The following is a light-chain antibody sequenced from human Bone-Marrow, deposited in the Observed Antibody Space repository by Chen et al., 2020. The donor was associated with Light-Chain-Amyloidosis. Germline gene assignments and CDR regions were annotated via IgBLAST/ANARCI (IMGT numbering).Light chain of an antibody. CDR3: QQYNDWPSWT. CDR1: QSVSSN. Sequence: EIVMTQSPATLSVSPGERATLSCRASQSVSSNLAWYQQEPGQAPRLLIYGASTRATGIPARFSGSGSGTEFTLTISSLQSEDFAVYYWQQYNDWPSWTFGQGTKVEIK. V-gene: IGKV3-15*01. CDR2: GAS. J-gene: IGKJ1*01.